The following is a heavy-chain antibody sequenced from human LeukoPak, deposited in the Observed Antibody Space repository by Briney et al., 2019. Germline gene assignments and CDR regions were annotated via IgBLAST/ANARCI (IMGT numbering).Heavy chain of an antibody. D-gene: IGHD6-19*01. CDR3: ARGRWAVAGTYFDY. CDR1: GGSISSSSYY. V-gene: IGHV4-39*07. Sequence: PSETLSLTCSVSGGSISSSSYYWGWIRQPPGRGLEWIGNIYYSGSTNYNPSLKSRVTISVDTSKNQFSLKLSSVTAADTAVYYCARGRWAVAGTYFDYWGQGTLVTVSS. CDR2: IYYSGST. J-gene: IGHJ4*02.